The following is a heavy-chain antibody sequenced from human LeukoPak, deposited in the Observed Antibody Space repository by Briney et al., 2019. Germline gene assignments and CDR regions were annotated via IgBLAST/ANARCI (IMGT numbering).Heavy chain of an antibody. D-gene: IGHD5-18*01. CDR3: SRGGYIYGGHNWFDP. CDR1: GGSISSYY. V-gene: IGHV4-59*01. CDR2: ISNSGST. Sequence: PSETLSLTCTVSGGSISSYYWSWIRQPAGKGLEWIGYISNSGSTNYNPSLKSRVTISVDTSKNRFSLRLSSVTAADTAVYYCSRGGYIYGGHNWFDPWGQGTLVTVSS. J-gene: IGHJ5*02.